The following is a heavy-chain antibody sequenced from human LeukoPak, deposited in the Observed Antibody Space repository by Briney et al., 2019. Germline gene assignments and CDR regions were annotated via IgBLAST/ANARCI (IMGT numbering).Heavy chain of an antibody. J-gene: IGHJ3*01. CDR3: ARDGADNSGYYFGSL. D-gene: IGHD3-22*01. CDR2: INDDETNT. V-gene: IGHV3-74*01. Sequence: GGSLRLSCAASGFSFSSSWMHWVRQAPGKGLVWVSRINDDETNTGYADSVKGRFTISSDNSKNTLYLQMNSLRVEDTAVYYCARDGADNSGYYFGSLWGQGTMVTVSS. CDR1: GFSFSSSW.